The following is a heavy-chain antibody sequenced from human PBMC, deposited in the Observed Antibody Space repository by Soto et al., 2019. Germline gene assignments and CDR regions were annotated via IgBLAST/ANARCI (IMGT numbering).Heavy chain of an antibody. Sequence: SETLSLTCTVSGGSVINDNLYWIWMRERPGKGLEWIGYVHSSGITNYNPSLKRRVTISVDTSRNQFSLRLSSVTAADTAVYYCARGLTMGQLPSHFDHWGQGTLVTVSS. CDR1: GGSVINDNLY. V-gene: IGHV4-61*01. CDR2: VHSSGIT. J-gene: IGHJ5*02. CDR3: ARGLTMGQLPSHFDH. D-gene: IGHD3-16*01.